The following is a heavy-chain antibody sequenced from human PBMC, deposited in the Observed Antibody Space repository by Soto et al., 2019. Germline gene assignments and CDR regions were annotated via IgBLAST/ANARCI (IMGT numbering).Heavy chain of an antibody. V-gene: IGHV1-18*01. CDR3: ARDFTGWTPDGVDS. Sequence: QVHLVQSGAEVKTPGASVKVSCKASGVTFTSYAFTWVRQAPGQGLEWTGWISAYNGKTNYARNFRGRVTMTTDSSTSTVYMELGSLPSDDTAVYFFARDFTGWTPDGVDSWGQGTLVSVSA. D-gene: IGHD3-16*01. CDR1: GVTFTSYA. CDR2: ISAYNGKT. J-gene: IGHJ4*02.